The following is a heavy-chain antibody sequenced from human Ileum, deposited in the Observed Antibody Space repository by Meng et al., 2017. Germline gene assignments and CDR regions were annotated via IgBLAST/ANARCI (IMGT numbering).Heavy chain of an antibody. D-gene: IGHD1-20*01. CDR1: GYTFTGYH. CDR2: INPNSGGT. Sequence: QLHLVQFGAEVKKPGASVMASCKASGYTFTGYHMHWVRQAPGQGLEWMGRINPNSGGTIYAQKFQGRVTMTRDTSISTGYMELSRLRSDDTAVYYCAIITAGGAWGQGTLVTVSS. CDR3: AIITAGGA. V-gene: IGHV1-2*06. J-gene: IGHJ5*02.